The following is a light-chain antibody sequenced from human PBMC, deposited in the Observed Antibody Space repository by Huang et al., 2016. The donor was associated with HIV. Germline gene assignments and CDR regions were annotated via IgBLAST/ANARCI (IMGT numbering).Light chain of an antibody. CDR2: AAS. J-gene: IGKJ3*01. CDR1: QGIGRY. CDR3: QQLKTYPIT. Sequence: IQLTQSPSSLSASVGDRVTITCRASQGIGRYLVWYQQKPGKAPKLLIYAASTLQRGVPSRFSGSGSGTDFTLTIGSLQLEDFATYYCQQLKTYPITFGPGTQVDIK. V-gene: IGKV1-9*01.